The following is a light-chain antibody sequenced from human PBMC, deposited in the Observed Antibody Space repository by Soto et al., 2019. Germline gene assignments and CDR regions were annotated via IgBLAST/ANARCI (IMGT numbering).Light chain of an antibody. CDR3: QSCDSSLSDHVV. CDR2: DNR. J-gene: IGLJ2*01. CDR1: SSNIGAGYD. V-gene: IGLV1-40*01. Sequence: QSVLTQSPSVSGAPGERVTISCTGNSSNIGAGYDVHWYQQLPGTAPKLLIYDNRNRPSGVPDRFSGSKSGTSASLAITGLQAEDEADYYCQSCDSSLSDHVVFGGGTKLTVL.